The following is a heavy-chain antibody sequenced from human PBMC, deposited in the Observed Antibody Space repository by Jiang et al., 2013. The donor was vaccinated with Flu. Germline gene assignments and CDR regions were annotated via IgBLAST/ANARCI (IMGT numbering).Heavy chain of an antibody. D-gene: IGHD1-26*01. V-gene: IGHV2-70*11. J-gene: IGHJ4*02. CDR2: IDWDDDK. Sequence: KPTQTLTLTCTFSGFSLSTSGMCMSWIRQPPGKALEWLARIDWDDDKYYSTSLKTRLTISKDTSKNQVVLTMTNMDPVDTATYYCARISAGAPNLYYFDYWGQGTLVTVSS. CDR1: GFSLSTSGMC. CDR3: ARISAGAPNLYYFDY.